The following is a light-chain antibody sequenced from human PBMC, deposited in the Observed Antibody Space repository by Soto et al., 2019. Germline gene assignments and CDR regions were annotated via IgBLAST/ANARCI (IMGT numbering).Light chain of an antibody. V-gene: IGLV1-40*01. CDR1: SSNIGAGYD. CDR3: QSYDSSLSGYV. Sequence: QSVLTQPPSVSGAPGQRVTISCTGSSSNIGAGYDVHWYQQLPGTAPKLLIYGNGNRPSGVPDRFSGSKSGTSACLAITGLQAEDEADYYCQSYDSSLSGYVFGAGTKLTVL. J-gene: IGLJ1*01. CDR2: GNG.